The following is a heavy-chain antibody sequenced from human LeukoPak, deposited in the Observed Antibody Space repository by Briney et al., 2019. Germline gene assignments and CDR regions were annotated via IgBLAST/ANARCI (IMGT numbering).Heavy chain of an antibody. CDR1: GGSVSSGSYY. J-gene: IGHJ5*02. Sequence: SETLSLTCTVSGGSVSSGSYYWSWIRQPPGKGLEWIGYIYYSGSTKYNPSLKSRVTISVDTSKNQFSLKLTSVTAADTAVYYCARGFGDWGLSWFDPWGQGTLVTVSS. D-gene: IGHD3-10*01. CDR3: ARGFGDWGLSWFDP. CDR2: IYYSGST. V-gene: IGHV4-61*01.